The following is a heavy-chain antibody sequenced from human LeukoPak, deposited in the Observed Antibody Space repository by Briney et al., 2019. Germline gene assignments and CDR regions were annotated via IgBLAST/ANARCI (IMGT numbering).Heavy chain of an antibody. Sequence: GGSLRLSCAVSGFTFSNYAMNWVRQAPGKGLEWVSAISGGGGSTYFADSVKGRFTISRDNSKNTLYLQMNSLRAEDTAVYYCAKEYSGSLDYWGQGTLVTVSS. CDR2: ISGGGGST. D-gene: IGHD1-26*01. CDR1: GFTFSNYA. V-gene: IGHV3-23*01. CDR3: AKEYSGSLDY. J-gene: IGHJ4*02.